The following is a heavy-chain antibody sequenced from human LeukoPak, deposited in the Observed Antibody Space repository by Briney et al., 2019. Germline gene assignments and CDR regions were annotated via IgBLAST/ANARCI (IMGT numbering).Heavy chain of an antibody. CDR1: GFTFSKYS. D-gene: IGHD3-10*02. CDR2: ISSSGSTI. CDR3: AELGITMIGGV. J-gene: IGHJ6*04. V-gene: IGHV3-48*04. Sequence: GGSLRLSCAASGFTFSKYSMNWVRQAPGKGLEWVSYISSSGSTIYYADSVKGRFTISRDNAKNSLYLQMNSLRAEDTAVYYCAELGITMIGGVWGKGTTVTISS.